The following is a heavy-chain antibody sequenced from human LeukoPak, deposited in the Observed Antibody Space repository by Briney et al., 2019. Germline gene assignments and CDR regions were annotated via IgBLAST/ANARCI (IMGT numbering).Heavy chain of an antibody. V-gene: IGHV1-2*02. CDR2: INPNSGGT. J-gene: IGHJ4*02. CDR3: ARTPNYYDSSGYLFGY. D-gene: IGHD3-22*01. Sequence: ASVKVSCKASGYTFTGYYMHWVRQAPGRGLEWMGWINPNSGGTNYAQKFQGRVTMTRDTSISTAYMELSRLRSDDTAVYYCARTPNYYDSSGYLFGYWGQGTLVTVSS. CDR1: GYTFTGYY.